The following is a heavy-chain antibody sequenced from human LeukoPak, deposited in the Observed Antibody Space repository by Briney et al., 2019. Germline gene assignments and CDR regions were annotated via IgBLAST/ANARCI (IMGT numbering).Heavy chain of an antibody. V-gene: IGHV3-48*01. J-gene: IGHJ4*02. CDR1: GFTFSSYS. D-gene: IGHD5-12*01. CDR2: ISSSSSTI. CDR3: ARVYSGYVGVGDY. Sequence: GGSLRLSCAASGFTFSSYSMNWVRQAPGKGLEWVSYISSSSSTIYYADSVKGRFTISRDNAKNSLYLQMNSLRAEDTAVYYCARVYSGYVGVGDYWGQGTLVTVSS.